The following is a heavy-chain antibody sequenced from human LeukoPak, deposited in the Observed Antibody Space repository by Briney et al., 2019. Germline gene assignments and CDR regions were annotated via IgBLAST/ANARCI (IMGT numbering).Heavy chain of an antibody. CDR1: GGSISSYY. Sequence: PSETLSLTCTVSGGSISSYYWSWLRQPPGKGLEWVGYIYYSGSTNYNPSLKSRVTISVDTSKNQFSLKLSSVPAADTAVYYCARDSKGSSALDYWGQGTLVTVSS. CDR3: ARDSKGSSALDY. D-gene: IGHD6-6*01. V-gene: IGHV4-59*01. J-gene: IGHJ4*02. CDR2: IYYSGST.